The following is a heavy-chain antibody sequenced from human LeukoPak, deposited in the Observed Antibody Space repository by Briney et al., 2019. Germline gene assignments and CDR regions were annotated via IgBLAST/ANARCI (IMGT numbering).Heavy chain of an antibody. D-gene: IGHD1-7*01. CDR2: INDNGRA. Sequence: SSETLSLTCAVYGGSFCTFYWHWIRQPPGKGLEWLGEINDNGRANYNPSLMSRVTVSVDTSKNQFSLRLTSLTATDPAVYHCARRWNYGRNYYIDVWGKGATVSVSS. J-gene: IGHJ6*03. V-gene: IGHV4-34*01. CDR1: GGSFCTFY. CDR3: ARRWNYGRNYYIDV.